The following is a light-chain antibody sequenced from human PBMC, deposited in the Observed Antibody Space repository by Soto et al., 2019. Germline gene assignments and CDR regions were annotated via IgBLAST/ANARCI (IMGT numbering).Light chain of an antibody. CDR1: KSVSSY. V-gene: IGKV3-11*01. Sequence: IVLTQSPATLSLSPGEIATLSCRASKSVSSYLAWYQQKPGQAPRLLIYDTSNRATGIPARFSCSRTGTYFTLTITGVDPEAFAVNYCQQRSNGYSVGRGPKLEIK. J-gene: IGKJ2*01. CDR3: QQRSNGYS. CDR2: DTS.